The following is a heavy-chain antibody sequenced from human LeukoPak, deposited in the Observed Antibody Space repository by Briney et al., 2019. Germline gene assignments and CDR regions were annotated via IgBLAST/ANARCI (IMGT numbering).Heavy chain of an antibody. CDR2: IWYDGSNK. D-gene: IGHD2-2*02. CDR3: AKFDCSSTSCYTFGAFDI. V-gene: IGHV3-33*06. CDR1: GFTFSSYG. J-gene: IGHJ3*02. Sequence: GGSLRLSCAASGFTFSSYGMHWVRQAPGKGLEWVAVIWYDGSNKYYADSVKGRFTITRDNSKNTLYLQMNSLRAEDTAVYYCAKFDCSSTSCYTFGAFDIWGQGTMVTVSS.